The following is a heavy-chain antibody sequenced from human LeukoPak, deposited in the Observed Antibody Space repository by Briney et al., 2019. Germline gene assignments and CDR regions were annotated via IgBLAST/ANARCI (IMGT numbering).Heavy chain of an antibody. CDR1: GYSISSGYY. J-gene: IGHJ3*02. CDR2: IYHSGST. V-gene: IGHV4-38-2*02. D-gene: IGHD3-10*01. Sequence: NPSETLSLTCTVSGYSISSGYYWGWIRQPPGKGLEWIGSIYHSGSTYYNPSLKSRVTISVDTSKNQFSLKLSSVTAADTAVYYCARVFRAGGFGAFDIWGQGTMVTVSS. CDR3: ARVFRAGGFGAFDI.